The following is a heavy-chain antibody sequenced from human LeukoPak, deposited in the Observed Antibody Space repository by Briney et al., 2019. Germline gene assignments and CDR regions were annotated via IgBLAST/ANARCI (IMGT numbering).Heavy chain of an antibody. CDR1: GASIRSGDYY. CDR3: ARDCSGGSCYGAFDI. D-gene: IGHD2-15*01. Sequence: PSETLSLTCTVSGASIRSGDYYWSWIRQPPGKGLEWIGYIYDSGSTYYNPSLKSRITISVDTSENRFSLKLSSVTATDTAVYYCARDCSGGSCYGAFDIWGQGTMDTVSS. J-gene: IGHJ3*02. V-gene: IGHV4-30-4*01. CDR2: IYDSGST.